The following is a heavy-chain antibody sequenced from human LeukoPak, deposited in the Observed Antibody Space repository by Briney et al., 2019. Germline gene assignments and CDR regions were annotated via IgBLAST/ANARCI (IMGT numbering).Heavy chain of an antibody. D-gene: IGHD2/OR15-2a*01. CDR2: ISASGSNT. CDR3: AKDRDGGSTTTAKGFDY. CDR1: GFTFSDYY. V-gene: IGHV3-23*01. J-gene: IGHJ4*02. Sequence: PGGSLRLSCAASGFTFSDYYMSWVRQAPGKGLEWVSAISASGSNTFYAVSVKGRFTISRDNSKNTLYLQMDSLRAEDTAVYYCAKDRDGGSTTTAKGFDYWGQGTLVTVSS.